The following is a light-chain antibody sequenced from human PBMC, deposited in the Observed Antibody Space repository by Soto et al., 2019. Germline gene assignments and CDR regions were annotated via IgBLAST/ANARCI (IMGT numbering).Light chain of an antibody. Sequence: DIQMTQSPSTLSASVGDRVTITCRASESISYWLAWYQQKPGKAPKFLIYDASSLKSGVPSRFSGSGSGTAFTLTISSLQPDDFATYYCQQYNGLSYTFGQGTKLEI. V-gene: IGKV1-5*01. CDR2: DAS. J-gene: IGKJ2*01. CDR3: QQYNGLSYT. CDR1: ESISYW.